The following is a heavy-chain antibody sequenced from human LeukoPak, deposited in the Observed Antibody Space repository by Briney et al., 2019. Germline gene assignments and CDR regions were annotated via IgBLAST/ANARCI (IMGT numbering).Heavy chain of an antibody. Sequence: PSETLSLTCAVYGGSFSGYYWSWIRQPPGKGLEWIGEINHSGSTNYNPFLKSRVTISVDTSKNQFSLKLSSVTAADTAVYYCARPYRWRSGSYVTHAFDIWGQGTMVTVSS. CDR3: ARPYRWRSGSYVTHAFDI. J-gene: IGHJ3*02. D-gene: IGHD1-26*01. CDR1: GGSFSGYY. V-gene: IGHV4-34*01. CDR2: INHSGST.